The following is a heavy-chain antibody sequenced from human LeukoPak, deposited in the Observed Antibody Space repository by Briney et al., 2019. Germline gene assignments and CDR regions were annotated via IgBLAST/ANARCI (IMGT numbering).Heavy chain of an antibody. CDR2: IKQDASEK. Sequence: GGSLRLSCAASGFTFTNYWMSWMRQAPGKGLEWVANIKQDASEKYYVDSVKGRFIISRDNAKNSLYLQMNSLRVDDTAVYYCARGVSSWGYWGQGTLVTVSS. CDR3: ARGVSSWGY. J-gene: IGHJ4*02. V-gene: IGHV3-7*01. D-gene: IGHD6-6*01. CDR1: GFTFTNYW.